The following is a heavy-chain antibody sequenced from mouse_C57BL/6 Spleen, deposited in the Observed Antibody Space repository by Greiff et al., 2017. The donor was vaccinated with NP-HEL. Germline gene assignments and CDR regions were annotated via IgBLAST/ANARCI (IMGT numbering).Heavy chain of an antibody. CDR2: IYPGNSDT. Sequence: EVQLQQSGTVLARPGASVKMSCKTSGYTFTSYWMHWVKQRPGQGLEWIGAIYPGNSDTRYNQKFKGKAKLTAVTSASTAYMELSSLTNEDSAVYYCTRSGWLLPNGYYFDYWGQGTTLTVSS. J-gene: IGHJ2*01. CDR1: GYTFTSYW. CDR3: TRSGWLLPNGYYFDY. D-gene: IGHD2-3*01. V-gene: IGHV1-5*01.